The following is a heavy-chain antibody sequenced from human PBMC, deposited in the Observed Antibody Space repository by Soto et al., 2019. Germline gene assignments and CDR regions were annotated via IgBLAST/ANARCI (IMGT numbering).Heavy chain of an antibody. D-gene: IGHD3-16*01. CDR1: GFTFSSYG. J-gene: IGHJ6*02. V-gene: IGHV3-33*01. CDR3: ASDRGGGMMRRNYGMNV. CDR2: IWYDGSNK. Sequence: GGSLRLSCAASGFTFSSYGMHWVRQAPGKGLEWVAVIWYDGSNKYYADSVKGRFTISRDNSKNTLYLQMNSLRAEDTAVYYCASDRGGGMMRRNYGMNVWGQGTTVSVS.